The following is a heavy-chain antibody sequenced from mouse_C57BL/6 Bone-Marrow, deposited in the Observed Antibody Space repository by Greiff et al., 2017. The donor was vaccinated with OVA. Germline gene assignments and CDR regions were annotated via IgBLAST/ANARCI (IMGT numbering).Heavy chain of an antibody. CDR3: ATPWFAY. CDR1: GYTFTSYW. J-gene: IGHJ3*01. V-gene: IGHV1-50*01. CDR2: IDPSDSYT. Sequence: QVQLQQPGAELVKLGASVKLSCKASGYTFTSYWMQWVKQRPGQGLEWIGEIDPSDSYTNYNQKFKGKATLTVDTSSSTAYMQLSSLTSEDSAVYYCATPWFAYWGQGTLVTVSA.